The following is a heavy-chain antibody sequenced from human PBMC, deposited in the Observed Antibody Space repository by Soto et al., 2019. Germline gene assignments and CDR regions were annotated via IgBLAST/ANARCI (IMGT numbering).Heavy chain of an antibody. CDR1: GFTFSSYA. CDR2: ISGSGGST. J-gene: IGHJ4*02. CDR3: TRGYSYGYLDY. Sequence: GGSLRLSCAASGFTFSSYAMSWVRQAPGKGLEWVSAISGSGGSTYYADSVKGRFTISRDNSKNTLYLQMDSLRAEDTAVYYCTRGYSYGYLDYWGQGTLVTVSS. V-gene: IGHV3-23*01. D-gene: IGHD5-18*01.